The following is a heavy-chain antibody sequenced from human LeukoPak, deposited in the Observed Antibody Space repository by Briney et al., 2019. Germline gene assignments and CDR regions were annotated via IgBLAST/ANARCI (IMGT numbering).Heavy chain of an antibody. Sequence: SETLSLTCTVSDGSISSGDSYWSWIRQPPGKGLEWIGYIYYSGSTYYNPSLKSRFTISVDTSKNQFSLKLTSVTAADTAVYFCARTNYGDYNYFDYWGQGTLVTVSS. CDR3: ARTNYGDYNYFDY. J-gene: IGHJ4*02. D-gene: IGHD4-17*01. V-gene: IGHV4-30-4*08. CDR1: DGSISSGDSY. CDR2: IYYSGST.